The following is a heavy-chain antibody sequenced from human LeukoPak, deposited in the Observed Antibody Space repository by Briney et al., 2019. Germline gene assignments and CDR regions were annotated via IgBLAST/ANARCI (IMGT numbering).Heavy chain of an antibody. J-gene: IGHJ4*02. D-gene: IGHD3-10*01. CDR1: GGSISSYY. V-gene: IGHV4-59*01. CDR2: IYYSGST. Sequence: SETLSLTCTVSGGSISSYYWSWIRQPPGKGLEWIGYIYYSGSTNYNPSLKSRVTISVDTSKNQFSLKLSSVTAADTAVYYCARRGVLLWFGESDYYFDYWGQGTLVTVSS. CDR3: ARRGVLLWFGESDYYFDY.